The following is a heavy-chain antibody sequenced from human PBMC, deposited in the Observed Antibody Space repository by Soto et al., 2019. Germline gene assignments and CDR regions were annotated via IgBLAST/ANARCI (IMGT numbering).Heavy chain of an antibody. D-gene: IGHD4-17*01. J-gene: IGHJ4*01. Sequence: QVQVVQSGAEVKKPGSSVKVSCKASGGSYSTYTITWVRQAPGQGLEWMGRVIPILGVVNYAQKFQGKVTITADKSHDPAYMEGSSPRSDDTAVYFRARESVGDYPPLDYWGQGTLVTVSS. V-gene: IGHV1-69*08. CDR1: GGSYSTYT. CDR3: ARESVGDYPPLDY. CDR2: VIPILGVV.